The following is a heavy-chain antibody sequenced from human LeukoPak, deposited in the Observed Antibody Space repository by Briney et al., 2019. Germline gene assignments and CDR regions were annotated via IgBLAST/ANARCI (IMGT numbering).Heavy chain of an antibody. CDR2: IYHSGST. CDR3: ARPLAYYYYMDV. Sequence: SETLSLTCAVSGGSISSSNWWSWVRQPPGKGLEWIGEIYHSGSTNYNPSLKSRVTISVDTSKNQFSLKLSSVTAADTAVYYCARPLAYYYYMDVWGKGTTVTVSS. D-gene: IGHD5-12*01. J-gene: IGHJ6*03. V-gene: IGHV4-4*02. CDR1: GGSISSSNW.